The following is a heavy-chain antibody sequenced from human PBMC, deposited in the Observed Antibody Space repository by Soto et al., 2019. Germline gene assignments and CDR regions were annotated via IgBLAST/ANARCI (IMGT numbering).Heavy chain of an antibody. V-gene: IGHV2-5*02. D-gene: IGHD2-15*01. CDR3: AHSATVSDAFDI. CDR1: GFSLRISGVG. CDR2: IYWDDDK. Sequence: QITLKESGPTLVKPTQTLTLTCTISGFSLRISGVGVGWIRQPPGKALEWLALIYWDDDKRYSPSLKSRLTITKDTSKNQVVLTTNNMDPVDTATYYCAHSATVSDAFDILGQGTMVTFSS. J-gene: IGHJ3*02.